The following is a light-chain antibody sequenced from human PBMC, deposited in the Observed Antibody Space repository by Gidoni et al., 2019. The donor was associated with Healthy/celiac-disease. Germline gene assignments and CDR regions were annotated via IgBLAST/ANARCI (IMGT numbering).Light chain of an antibody. J-gene: IGKJ4*01. V-gene: IGKV3-11*01. CDR1: QIVSSY. Sequence: EIVLTQSPATLSLSPGERATLSCRASQIVSSYLAWYQQKPGQAPSLLIYDASNRATGIPARFSGSGSGTDFTLTISRLEPEDFAVYYCQQRSNWPPLTFGGGTKVEIK. CDR3: QQRSNWPPLT. CDR2: DAS.